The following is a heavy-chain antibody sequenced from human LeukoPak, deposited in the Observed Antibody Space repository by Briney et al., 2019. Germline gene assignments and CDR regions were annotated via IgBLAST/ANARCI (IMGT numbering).Heavy chain of an antibody. D-gene: IGHD3-22*01. J-gene: IGHJ4*02. Sequence: ASVKVSCQASGYTFTSYYMHWVRQAPGQGLEWMGIINPSGGSTSYAQKFQGRVTMTRDTSTSTVYMELSSLRSEDTAAYYCAREIRYYYDSSGPLFDYWGQGTLVTVSS. V-gene: IGHV1-46*01. CDR1: GYTFTSYY. CDR3: AREIRYYYDSSGPLFDY. CDR2: INPSGGST.